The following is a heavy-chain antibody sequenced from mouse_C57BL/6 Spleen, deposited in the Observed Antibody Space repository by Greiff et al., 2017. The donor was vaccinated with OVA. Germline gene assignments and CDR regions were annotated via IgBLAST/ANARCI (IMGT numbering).Heavy chain of an antibody. J-gene: IGHJ1*03. CDR2: IDPETGGT. V-gene: IGHV1-15*01. CDR3: TRNYSNYGYFDV. D-gene: IGHD2-5*01. Sequence: VKLQQSGAELVRPGASVTLSCKASGYTFTDYEMHWVKQTPVHGLEWIGAIDPETGGTAYNQKFKGKAILTADKSSSTAYMELRSLTSEDSAVYYCTRNYSNYGYFDVWGTGTTVTVSS. CDR1: GYTFTDYE.